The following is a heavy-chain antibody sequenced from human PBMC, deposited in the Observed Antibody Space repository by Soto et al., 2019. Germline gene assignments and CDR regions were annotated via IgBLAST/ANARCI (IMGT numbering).Heavy chain of an antibody. J-gene: IGHJ6*02. CDR3: ARHKTSYGILTGYTYYYGMDV. CDR2: IYPGDSDT. D-gene: IGHD3-9*01. CDR1: GYSFTSYW. Sequence: GESLKISCKGSGYSFTSYWIGWVRQMPGKGLEWMGIIYPGDSDTRYSPSFQGQVTISADKSISTAYLQWSSLKASDTAMYYCARHKTSYGILTGYTYYYGMDVWGQGTTVTVSS. V-gene: IGHV5-51*01.